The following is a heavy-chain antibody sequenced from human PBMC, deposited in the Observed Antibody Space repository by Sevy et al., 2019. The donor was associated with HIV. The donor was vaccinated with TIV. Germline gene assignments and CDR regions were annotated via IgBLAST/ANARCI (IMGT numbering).Heavy chain of an antibody. CDR2: VIPVSGAS. CDR1: GGTLKNFA. J-gene: IGHJ3*02. CDR3: AAKFDTTGYYRGFDI. V-gene: IGHV1-69*13. Sequence: ASVKVSCKASGGTLKNFAVNWVRLAPGQGLEWMGRVIPVSGASNYIPKYRGRMTLTADESTGTAYMELRRLRSDDTAVYYCAAKFDTTGYYRGFDIWGQGTRVTVSS. D-gene: IGHD3-22*01.